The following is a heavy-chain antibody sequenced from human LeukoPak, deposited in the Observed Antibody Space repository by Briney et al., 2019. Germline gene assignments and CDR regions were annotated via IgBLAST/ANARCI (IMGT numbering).Heavy chain of an antibody. J-gene: IGHJ3*02. D-gene: IGHD1-1*01. CDR1: GFTFSSYA. CDR3: AKEGAGTRGGGNAFDI. CDR2: ISGSGGST. Sequence: PGGYLRLFCGASGFTFSSYAMSWVRQAPGKGLEGVSAISGSGGSTYYADSVKGRFTISRDDSKNTLHLQMNSLRAEDTAVYYCAKEGAGTRGGGNAFDIWGQGTMVTVSS. V-gene: IGHV3-23*01.